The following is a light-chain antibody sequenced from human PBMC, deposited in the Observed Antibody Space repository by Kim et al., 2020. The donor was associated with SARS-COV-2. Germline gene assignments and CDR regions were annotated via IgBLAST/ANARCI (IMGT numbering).Light chain of an antibody. V-gene: IGLV1-47*01. CDR3: AAWDDSLSAWV. CDR2: RNN. J-gene: IGLJ3*02. Sequence: GQRVTISCSGSSSNIGSNYVYWYQQLQGTAHKLLIYRNNQRPSGVPDRFSGSKSGTSASLASSGLRSEDEADYYCAAWDDSLSAWVFGGGTQLTVL. CDR1: SSNIGSNY.